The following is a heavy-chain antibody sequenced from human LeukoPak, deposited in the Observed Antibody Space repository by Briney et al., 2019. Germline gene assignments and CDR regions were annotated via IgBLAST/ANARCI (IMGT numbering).Heavy chain of an antibody. CDR2: ISWNSGSI. J-gene: IGHJ6*02. Sequence: GRSLRLSCAASGFTFDDYAMHWVRQAPGKGLEWVSGISWNSGSIGYADSVKGRFTISRDNAKNSLYLQMNSLRAEDTALYYCAKDKREFYYYGVDVWGQGTTVTVSS. CDR1: GFTFDDYA. CDR3: AKDKREFYYYGVDV. V-gene: IGHV3-9*01.